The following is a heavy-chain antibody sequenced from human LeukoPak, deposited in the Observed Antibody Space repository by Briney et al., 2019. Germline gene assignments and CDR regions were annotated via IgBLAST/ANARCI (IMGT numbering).Heavy chain of an antibody. V-gene: IGHV3-21*01. CDR2: ISSSSGTYI. J-gene: IGHJ4*02. D-gene: IGHD6-19*01. CDR3: ARDPKQWLVPDF. CDR1: RFTFSIYG. Sequence: GGSLRLSCAASRFTFSIYGMNWVRQAPGKGLEWVSSISSSSGTYIYYADSVKGRFTISRDNAKNSLYLQMNSLRADDTAVYYCARDPKQWLVPDFWGQGTLVTVSS.